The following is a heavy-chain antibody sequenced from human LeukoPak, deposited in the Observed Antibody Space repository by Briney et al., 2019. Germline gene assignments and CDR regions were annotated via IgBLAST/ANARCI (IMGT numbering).Heavy chain of an antibody. CDR3: VREVTMVRGVITFYHYNGMDV. J-gene: IGHJ6*02. CDR2: ISAYNGNT. V-gene: IGHV1-18*01. D-gene: IGHD3-10*01. Sequence: ASVKVSCKASDTFTSYGISWVRQAPGQGLEWMGWISAYNGNTNYAQKLQGRVTMTTDTSTSTAYMELRSLRSGDTAVYYCVREVTMVRGVITFYHYNGMDVWGQGTAVTVSS. CDR1: DTFTSYG.